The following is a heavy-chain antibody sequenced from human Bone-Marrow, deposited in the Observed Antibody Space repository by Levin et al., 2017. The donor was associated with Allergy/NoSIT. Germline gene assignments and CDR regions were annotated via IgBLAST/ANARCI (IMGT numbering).Heavy chain of an antibody. CDR3: ARDFSAFDY. Sequence: ASVKVSCAASGFSFNAYTLSWVRQAPGKGLEWVSSISASGSHIYYADSVRGRFTISRDNAKDSLYLQINILRAEDTAVYYCARDFSAFDYWGQGTLVTVSS. D-gene: IGHD2/OR15-2a*01. V-gene: IGHV3-21*01. CDR1: GFSFNAYT. J-gene: IGHJ4*02. CDR2: ISASGSHI.